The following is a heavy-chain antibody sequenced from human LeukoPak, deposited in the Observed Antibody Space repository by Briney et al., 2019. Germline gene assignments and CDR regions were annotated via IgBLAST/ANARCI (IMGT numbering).Heavy chain of an antibody. D-gene: IGHD1-1*01. V-gene: IGHV6-1*01. Sequence: SQTLSLTCAISGDSVSSNSAAWNWIRQSPSRGLEWLGRTYYRSKWYNDYAVPVKSRITINPDTSKNQFSLQLNSVTPEDTAVYYCARDSPGYTLLGYYGMDVWGQGTTVTVSS. CDR1: GDSVSSNSAA. CDR3: ARDSPGYTLLGYYGMDV. CDR2: TYYRSKWYN. J-gene: IGHJ6*02.